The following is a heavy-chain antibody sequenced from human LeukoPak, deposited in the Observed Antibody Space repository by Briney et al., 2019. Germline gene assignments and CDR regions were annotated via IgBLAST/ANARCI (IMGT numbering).Heavy chain of an antibody. V-gene: IGHV3-33*01. CDR2: IWYDGTNK. Sequence: GGSLRLSCAASGFIFSKYGMHWVRQAPGKGLEWVAFIWYDGTNKYYADSVKGRFTISRDNAKNSLYLQMNSLRAEDTAVYYCARDRRLLLWGRGTLVTVSS. D-gene: IGHD2-15*01. CDR1: GFIFSKYG. J-gene: IGHJ2*01. CDR3: ARDRRLLL.